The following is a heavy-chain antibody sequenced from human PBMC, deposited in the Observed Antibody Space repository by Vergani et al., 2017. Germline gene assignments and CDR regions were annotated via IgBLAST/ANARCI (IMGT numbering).Heavy chain of an antibody. CDR2: IWFDGSNE. J-gene: IGHJ4*02. D-gene: IGHD3-22*01. CDR3: ARLSYDTTPYLQGCYDC. V-gene: IGHV3-33*08. Sequence: QVQLVESGGGVVQPGRSLRLSCAASGFTFSNYGMHWVRQAPGKGLEWVAIIWFDGSNEDYADSVKGRFTVSRDNSKNTLYLQMNSLRAEDTAVYYCARLSYDTTPYLQGCYDCWGQGTLVSVSS. CDR1: GFTFSNYG.